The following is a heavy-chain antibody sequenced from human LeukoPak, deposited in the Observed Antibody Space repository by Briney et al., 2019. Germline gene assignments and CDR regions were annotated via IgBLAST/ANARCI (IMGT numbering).Heavy chain of an antibody. D-gene: IGHD6-19*01. J-gene: IGHJ4*02. Sequence: SETLSLTCTVSGYSISSGYYWGWIRQPPGKGLEWIGSIYHSGSTYYNPPLKSRVTISVDTSKNQFSLKLSSVTAADTAVYYCARDGVAVAGLLNWGQGTLVTVSS. CDR3: ARDGVAVAGLLN. CDR1: GYSISSGYY. CDR2: IYHSGST. V-gene: IGHV4-38-2*02.